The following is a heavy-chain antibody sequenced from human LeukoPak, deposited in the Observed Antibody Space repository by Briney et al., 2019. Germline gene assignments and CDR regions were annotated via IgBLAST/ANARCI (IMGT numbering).Heavy chain of an antibody. CDR3: AKDRVPDSSSWHSFDY. D-gene: IGHD6-13*01. CDR1: GFSFSKHG. J-gene: IGHJ4*02. V-gene: IGHV3-21*04. CDR2: ISSSGKYI. Sequence: GGSLTLSCEASGFSFSKHGLNWVRQAPGKGLEWVASISSSGKYIYYAESLKGRFTISRDNAKNIVTLQMNSLRVEDTAVYYCAKDRVPDSSSWHSFDYWGQGTLVTVSS.